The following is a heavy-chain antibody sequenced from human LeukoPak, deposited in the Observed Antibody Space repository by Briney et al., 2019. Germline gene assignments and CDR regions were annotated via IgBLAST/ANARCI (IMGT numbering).Heavy chain of an antibody. J-gene: IGHJ5*02. D-gene: IGHD5-24*01. Sequence: PSETLSLTCAVYGGSFSGYYWSWIRQPPGKGLEWIGEINHSGSTNYNPSLKSRVIISVDTSKNQFSLKLSSVAAADTAVYYCARGDRDGYNSWGQGTLVTVSS. V-gene: IGHV4-34*01. CDR1: GGSFSGYY. CDR3: ARGDRDGYNS. CDR2: INHSGST.